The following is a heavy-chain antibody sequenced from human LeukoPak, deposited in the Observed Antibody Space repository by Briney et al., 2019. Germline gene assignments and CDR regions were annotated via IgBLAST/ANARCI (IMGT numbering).Heavy chain of an antibody. J-gene: IGHJ3*02. Sequence: ASVKVSRKASGYTFTGYYMHWVRQAPGQGLEWMGWINPNSGGTNYAQKFQGRVTMTRDTSTSTAYMELRSLRSDDTAVYYCARDRDSYSSSPNDAFDIWGQGTMVTVSS. CDR3: ARDRDSYSSSPNDAFDI. V-gene: IGHV1-2*02. CDR2: INPNSGGT. D-gene: IGHD6-6*01. CDR1: GYTFTGYY.